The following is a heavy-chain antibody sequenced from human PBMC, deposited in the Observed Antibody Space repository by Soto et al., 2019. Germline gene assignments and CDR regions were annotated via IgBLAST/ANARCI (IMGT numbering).Heavy chain of an antibody. Sequence: SETLSLTCAVSGGSISSGGYSWSWIRQPPGKGLEWIGYIYHSGSTYYNPSLKSRVTISVDRSKNQFSLKLSSVTAADTAVYYCARMGGYYGSGSYYNLDYWGQGTLVTVSS. CDR3: ARMGGYYGSGSYYNLDY. D-gene: IGHD3-10*01. CDR2: IYHSGST. J-gene: IGHJ4*02. V-gene: IGHV4-30-2*01. CDR1: GGSISSGGYS.